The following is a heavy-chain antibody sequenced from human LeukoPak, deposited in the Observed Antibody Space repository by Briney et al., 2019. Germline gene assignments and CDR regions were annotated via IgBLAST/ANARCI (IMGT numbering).Heavy chain of an antibody. CDR1: GYTFTNYA. CDR3: ARGDSSSWYPTYFYYYYYMDV. Sequence: ASVKVSCKASGYTFTNYAITWVRQAPGQGPEWMGWISPYNGDRRDALKFQDRVTMTTDTSTTTAYMELRSLRSEDTAVYYCARGDSSSWYPTYFYYYYYMDVWGKGTTVTVSS. CDR2: ISPYNGDR. D-gene: IGHD6-13*01. J-gene: IGHJ6*03. V-gene: IGHV1-18*01.